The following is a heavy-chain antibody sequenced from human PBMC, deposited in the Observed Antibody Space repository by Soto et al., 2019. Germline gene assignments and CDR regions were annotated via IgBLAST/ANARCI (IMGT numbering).Heavy chain of an antibody. D-gene: IGHD4-17*01. Sequence: QVQLVESGGGVVQPGRSLRLSCAASGFTFSSYGMHWVRQAPGKGLEWVAVISYDGSNKYYADSVKGRFTISRDNSKNTLYLQMNSLRAEDTAVYYCAKDAVTTENYYHYGMDVWGQGTTVTVSS. CDR3: AKDAVTTENYYHYGMDV. V-gene: IGHV3-30*18. CDR2: ISYDGSNK. J-gene: IGHJ6*02. CDR1: GFTFSSYG.